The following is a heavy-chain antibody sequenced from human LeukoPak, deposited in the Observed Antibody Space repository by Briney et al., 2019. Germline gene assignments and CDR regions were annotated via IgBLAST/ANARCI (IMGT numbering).Heavy chain of an antibody. CDR3: AREYYDSSGFIDY. D-gene: IGHD3-22*01. CDR2: IIPIFGTA. V-gene: IGHV1-69*05. CDR1: GGTFSGYA. J-gene: IGHJ4*02. Sequence: GASVKVSCKASGGTFSGYAISWVRQAPGQGLEWMGRIIPIFGTANYAQKFQGRVTITTDESTSTAYMELSSLRSEDTAVYYCAREYYDSSGFIDYWGQGTLVTVSS.